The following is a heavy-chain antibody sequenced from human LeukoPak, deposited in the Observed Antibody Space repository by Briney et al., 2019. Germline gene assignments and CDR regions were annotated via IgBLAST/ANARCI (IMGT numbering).Heavy chain of an antibody. CDR3: ARVPGGALNWFDP. V-gene: IGHV4-61*02. CDR1: SGSISSGSYY. Sequence: SETLSLTCTVSSGSISSGSYYWSWIRQPAGKGLEWIGRIYTSGSTNYNPSLKSRVTISVYTSKNQFSLKLSSVTAADTAVYYCARVPGGALNWFDPWGQGTLVTVSS. D-gene: IGHD1-1*01. J-gene: IGHJ5*02. CDR2: IYTSGST.